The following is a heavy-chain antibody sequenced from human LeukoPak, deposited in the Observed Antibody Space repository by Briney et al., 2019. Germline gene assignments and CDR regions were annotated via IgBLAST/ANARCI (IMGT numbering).Heavy chain of an antibody. V-gene: IGHV1-69*13. CDR2: IIPIFGTA. CDR3: ARVRQYTALYYYYPGMDV. Sequence: SVKVSCKASGGTFSSYAISWVRQAPGQGLEWMGGIIPIFGTANYAQKFQGRVTITADESTSTAYMELSSLRSEDTAVYYCARVRQYTALYYYYPGMDVWGQGTTVTVSS. CDR1: GGTFSSYA. D-gene: IGHD4-11*01. J-gene: IGHJ6*02.